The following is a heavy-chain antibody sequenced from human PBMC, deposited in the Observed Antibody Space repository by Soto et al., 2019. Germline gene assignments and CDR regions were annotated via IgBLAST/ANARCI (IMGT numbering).Heavy chain of an antibody. CDR1: GGSISSGGYS. J-gene: IGHJ4*02. CDR3: ARSYSSSSGFYFDY. V-gene: IGHV4-30-2*01. D-gene: IGHD6-6*01. CDR2: IYHSGST. Sequence: SETLSLTCAVSGGSISSGGYSWSWIRQPPGKGLEWIGYIYHSGSTYYNPSLKSRVTISVDRSKNQFSLKLSSVTAADTAVYYCARSYSSSSGFYFDYWGQGTLVTVS.